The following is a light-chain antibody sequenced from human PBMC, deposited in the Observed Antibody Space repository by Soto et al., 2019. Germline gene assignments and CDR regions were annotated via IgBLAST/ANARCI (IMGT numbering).Light chain of an antibody. CDR1: QSISSW. J-gene: IGKJ1*01. Sequence: DIQMTQSPSTLSASVGDRVTITCRASQSISSWLAWYQQKPGKAPKLLIYKASSLESGVPSRFSGSGSGTEFTLTISSRQPDDFATYYRQQYNSSPWTFGQGTKVEIK. CDR3: QQYNSSPWT. CDR2: KAS. V-gene: IGKV1-5*03.